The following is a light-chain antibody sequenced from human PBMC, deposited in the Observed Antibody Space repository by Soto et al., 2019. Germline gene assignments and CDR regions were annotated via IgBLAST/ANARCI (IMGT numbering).Light chain of an antibody. V-gene: IGKV1-5*03. CDR1: QSISTS. Sequence: DIQMTQSPSTVSASVGDRVAITCRASQSISTSLAWYQQKPGKAPRLLIYRASSLEEGVPSRFSGSGSGTAVTLPIGGRQPDDFATYYCQQYAAHSQVTFGQGTKLEI. CDR2: RAS. CDR3: QQYAAHSQVT. J-gene: IGKJ2*01.